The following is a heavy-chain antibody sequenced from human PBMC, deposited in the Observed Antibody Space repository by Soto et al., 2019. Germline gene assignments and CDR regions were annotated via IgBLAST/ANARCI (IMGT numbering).Heavy chain of an antibody. V-gene: IGHV1-69*01. D-gene: IGHD1-1*01. CDR2: IIPLTETP. J-gene: IGHJ4*02. CDR1: GGTFSNYA. Sequence: QVQVVQSGAEVKKPGSSVKVSCKASGGTFSNYAISWVRQAPGHGLEWVGGIIPLTETPVYAQTVQGRLTITADEITSAAYMELSSLRSDDTAVYYCAIGPRNRWTWEFWGQGTLVTVSS. CDR3: AIGPRNRWTWEF.